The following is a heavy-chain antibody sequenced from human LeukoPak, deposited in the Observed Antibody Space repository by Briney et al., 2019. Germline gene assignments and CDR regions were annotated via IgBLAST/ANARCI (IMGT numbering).Heavy chain of an antibody. CDR1: GGSISSYY. J-gene: IGHJ4*02. CDR2: IYYSGST. CDR3: ARGGSYYYDSSGYFG. D-gene: IGHD3-22*01. V-gene: IGHV4-59*01. Sequence: SETLSLTCTVSGGSISSYYWSWIRQPPGKGPEWIGYIYYSGSTNCNPSLKSRVTISVDTSKKQFSLKLSSVTAADTAVYYCARGGSYYYDSSGYFGWGEGTLVTVSS.